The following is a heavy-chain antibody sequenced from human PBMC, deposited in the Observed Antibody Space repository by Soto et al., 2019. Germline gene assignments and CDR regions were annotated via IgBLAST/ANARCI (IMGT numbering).Heavy chain of an antibody. Sequence: PGGSLRLSCAAAGFTFSDYWMHWVRQAPGKGLVWVSRFNTDGSRTDYADSVKGRFTISRDNAKNTLDMQMNSLRAEDTAVYYCARGGSGSYGDYYGMDVWGQGTTVTVSS. D-gene: IGHD1-26*01. CDR1: GFTFSDYW. CDR3: ARGGSGSYGDYYGMDV. J-gene: IGHJ6*02. CDR2: FNTDGSRT. V-gene: IGHV3-74*01.